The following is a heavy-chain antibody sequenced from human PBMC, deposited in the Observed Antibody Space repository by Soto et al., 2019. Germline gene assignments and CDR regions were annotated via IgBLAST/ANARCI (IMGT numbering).Heavy chain of an antibody. Sequence: QVQLQESGPGLVKPSETLSLTCTVSGGSISSYYWSWIRQPPGKGLEWIGYIYYSGSTNYNPSLKSRVTISVDTSKNQFSLKLSSVPAADTAVYYCARDIAAAGTDWFDPWGQGTLVTVSS. V-gene: IGHV4-59*01. CDR3: ARDIAAAGTDWFDP. D-gene: IGHD6-13*01. CDR1: GGSISSYY. CDR2: IYYSGST. J-gene: IGHJ5*02.